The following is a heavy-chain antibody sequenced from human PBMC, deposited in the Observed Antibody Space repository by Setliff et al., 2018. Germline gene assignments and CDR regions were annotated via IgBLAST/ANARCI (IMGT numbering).Heavy chain of an antibody. CDR1: GDSIFDNY. D-gene: IGHD2-8*02. Sequence: SETLSLTCSVSGDSIFDNYWSWIRQSPGRGLGWIAYISYTGSTNYNPSLKSRVTISLDTSKNHFSLNLRSVTAADTAVYYCARLSPYNTGPPFDYWGQGTLVTVSS. J-gene: IGHJ4*02. CDR3: ARLSPYNTGPPFDY. CDR2: ISYTGST. V-gene: IGHV4-59*08.